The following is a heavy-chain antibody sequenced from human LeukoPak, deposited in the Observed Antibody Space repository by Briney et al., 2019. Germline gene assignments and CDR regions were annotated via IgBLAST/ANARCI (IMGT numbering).Heavy chain of an antibody. Sequence: ASVKVSCKASGYTFTGYYMHWVRQAPGQGLEWMGWINPNSGGTNYAQRFQGRVTMTRDTSISTAYMELSRLRSDDTAVYYCARVRQVRGHHRGSFVDYWGQGTLVTVSS. CDR3: ARVRQVRGHHRGSFVDY. V-gene: IGHV1-2*02. D-gene: IGHD3-10*01. J-gene: IGHJ4*02. CDR2: INPNSGGT. CDR1: GYTFTGYY.